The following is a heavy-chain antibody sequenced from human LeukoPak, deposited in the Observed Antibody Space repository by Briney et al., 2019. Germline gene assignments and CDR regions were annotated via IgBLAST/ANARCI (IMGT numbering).Heavy chain of an antibody. CDR2: ISWNSGSI. D-gene: IGHD3-3*01. CDR1: GFTFDDYA. Sequence: SLRLSCAASGFTFDDYAMHWVRQAPGKGLEWVSGISWNSGSIGYADSVKGRFTISRDNAKNSLYLQMNSLRAEDTALYYCAKGPGITIFGVVDYWGQGTLVTVSS. CDR3: AKGPGITIFGVVDY. V-gene: IGHV3-9*01. J-gene: IGHJ4*02.